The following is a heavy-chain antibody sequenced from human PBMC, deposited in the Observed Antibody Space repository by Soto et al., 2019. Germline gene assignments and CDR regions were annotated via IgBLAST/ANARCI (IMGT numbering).Heavy chain of an antibody. D-gene: IGHD4-4*01. Sequence: PSETLSLTCAVSGGSISSGGYSWSWIRQPPGKGLEWIGYIYHSGSTYYNPSLKSRVTISVDRSKNQFSLKLSSVTAADTAVYYCARRTTVWGMVDYWGQGTPVTVSS. V-gene: IGHV4-30-2*01. CDR2: IYHSGST. CDR1: GGSISSGGYS. J-gene: IGHJ4*02. CDR3: ARRTTVWGMVDY.